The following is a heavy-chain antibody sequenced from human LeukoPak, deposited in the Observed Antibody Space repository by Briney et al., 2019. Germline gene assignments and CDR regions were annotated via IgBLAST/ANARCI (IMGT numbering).Heavy chain of an antibody. Sequence: GGSLRLSCAASGFTFSTYAMNWVRQAPGKGLEWVSAITGSGGSTSYADSVKGRFTISRDNSRSTLFLQMNTLRAEDTAVYYCAKKVVMGPTGGFDPWGQGTLVTVSS. D-gene: IGHD1-26*01. CDR1: GFTFSTYA. CDR3: AKKVVMGPTGGFDP. CDR2: ITGSGGST. J-gene: IGHJ5*02. V-gene: IGHV3-23*01.